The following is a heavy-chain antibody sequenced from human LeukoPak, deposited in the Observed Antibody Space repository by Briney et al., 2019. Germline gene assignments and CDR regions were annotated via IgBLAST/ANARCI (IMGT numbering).Heavy chain of an antibody. CDR3: ARTVAGYFDY. Sequence: GGSLRLSCAASGFTFSSYSMNWVRQAPGKGLEWVSYISSSSTTIYYADSVKGRFTISRDNAKNSLYLQMISLRAEDTAVYYCARTVAGYFDYWGQGTLVTVSS. CDR2: ISSSSTTI. V-gene: IGHV3-48*04. J-gene: IGHJ4*02. D-gene: IGHD6-19*01. CDR1: GFTFSSYS.